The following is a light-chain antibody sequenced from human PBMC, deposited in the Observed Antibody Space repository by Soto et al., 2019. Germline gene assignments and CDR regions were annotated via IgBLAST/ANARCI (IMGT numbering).Light chain of an antibody. CDR1: QSVSRY. Sequence: ELMLTQSPATLSLSPGEIATPSCSSSQSVSRYLAWYQQKPGQAPRLIIYDASNRATGIPDRFSGSGSGTDFTLTIRRLEPEDFAVYYCQKSSNWPPINFGQGKRRAIK. CDR3: QKSSNWPPIN. CDR2: DAS. J-gene: IGKJ5*01. V-gene: IGKV3-11*01.